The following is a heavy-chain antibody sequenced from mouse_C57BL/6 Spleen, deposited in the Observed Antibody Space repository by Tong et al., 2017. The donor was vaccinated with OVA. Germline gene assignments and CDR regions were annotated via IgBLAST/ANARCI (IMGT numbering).Heavy chain of an antibody. CDR1: GFTFSDYG. CDR3: AKGTPFAY. CDR2: ISSGSSTI. V-gene: IGHV5-17*01. J-gene: IGHJ3*01. D-gene: IGHD2-14*01. Sequence: EVQLQESGGGLVKPGGSLKLSCAASGFTFSDYGMHWVRQAPEKGLEWVAYISSGSSTIYYADTAKGRFTISRDNAKNTLFLQMTSLRSEDTAMYYCAKGTPFAYWGQGTLVTVSA.